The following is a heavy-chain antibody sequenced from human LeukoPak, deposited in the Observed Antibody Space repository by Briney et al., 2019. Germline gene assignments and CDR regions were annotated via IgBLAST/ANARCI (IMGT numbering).Heavy chain of an antibody. D-gene: IGHD5-12*01. CDR3: ARDSGYSGYDYTAVAGTWWFDP. CDR1: GGSISSYY. V-gene: IGHV4-4*07. Sequence: SETLSLTCTVSGGSISSYYWSWIRQPAGKGLEWIGRIYTSVSTNYNPSLKSRFTMSVDTSKNQFSLKPSSVTAADTAVYYCARDSGYSGYDYTAVAGTWWFDPWGQGTLVTVSS. CDR2: IYTSVST. J-gene: IGHJ5*02.